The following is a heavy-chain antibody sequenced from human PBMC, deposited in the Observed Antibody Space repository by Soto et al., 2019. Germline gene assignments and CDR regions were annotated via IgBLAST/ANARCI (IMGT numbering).Heavy chain of an antibody. CDR1: GGSISSISYY. CDR2: IYYSGST. D-gene: IGHD6-13*01. Sequence: PSETLSLTCTVSGGSISSISYYWGWIRQPPGKGLEWIGSIYYSGSTYYNPSLKSRVTMSVDTSKNQFSLKLSSVTAADTAVYYCARGVSSSWYYYYGMDVWGQGTTVTVSS. CDR3: ARGVSSSWYYYYGMDV. J-gene: IGHJ6*02. V-gene: IGHV4-39*01.